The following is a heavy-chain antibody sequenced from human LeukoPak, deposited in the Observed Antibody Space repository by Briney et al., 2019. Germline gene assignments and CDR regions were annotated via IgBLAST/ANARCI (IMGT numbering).Heavy chain of an antibody. D-gene: IGHD6-19*01. CDR1: GFTFSNYA. Sequence: PGGSLRLSCAASGFTFSNYAIHWVRQAPGKGLEWVAVISYDGNNKYYADSLKGRFTISRDNSKNTLYLQMNSLRAEDTAVYYCARGGYEAVARQGYWGQGTLVTVSS. V-gene: IGHV3-30-3*01. J-gene: IGHJ4*02. CDR3: ARGGYEAVARQGY. CDR2: ISYDGNNK.